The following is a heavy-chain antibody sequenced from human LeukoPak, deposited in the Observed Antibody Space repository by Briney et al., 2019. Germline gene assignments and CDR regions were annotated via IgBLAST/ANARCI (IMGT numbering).Heavy chain of an antibody. J-gene: IGHJ4*02. D-gene: IGHD5-18*01. CDR1: GFTFSDYY. Sequence: KPGRSLRLSCPASGFTFSDYYMSWIRQAPGKGLEWVSYISSSGSTIYYADSVKGRFTISRDNAKNSLYLQMNSQRAEDTAVYYCARDLGYSYGYGEFDYWGQGTLVTVSS. V-gene: IGHV3-11*04. CDR2: ISSSGSTI. CDR3: ARDLGYSYGYGEFDY.